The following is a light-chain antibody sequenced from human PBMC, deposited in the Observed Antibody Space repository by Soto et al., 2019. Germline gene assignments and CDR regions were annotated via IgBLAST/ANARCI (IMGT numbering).Light chain of an antibody. CDR1: QRISTN. V-gene: IGKV3-15*01. J-gene: IGKJ4*01. CDR3: QQYNNWPPIT. CDR2: SAS. Sequence: EIVMTQSPPTLSVSPGERATLSCRASQRISTNVAWYQHKPGQAPRLLIYSASTRATGIPARFSGSGSGTEFTLTISSLQSEDFEVYYCQQYNNWPPITFGGGTKVDIK.